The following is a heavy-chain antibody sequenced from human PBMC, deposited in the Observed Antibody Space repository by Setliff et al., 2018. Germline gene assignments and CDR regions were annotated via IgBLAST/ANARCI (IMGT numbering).Heavy chain of an antibody. Sequence: SVKVSCKSSGGTFSSSAISWVRQAPGQGLEWVGRIIPFFGTANSAQKFQGRVTITAGESATTAYMELRSLRSDDTAVYYCARSFNSGFYHQRDAYDIWGQGTLVTVSS. V-gene: IGHV1-69*13. CDR2: IIPFFGTA. D-gene: IGHD5-12*01. CDR1: GGTFSSSA. CDR3: ARSFNSGFYHQRDAYDI. J-gene: IGHJ3*02.